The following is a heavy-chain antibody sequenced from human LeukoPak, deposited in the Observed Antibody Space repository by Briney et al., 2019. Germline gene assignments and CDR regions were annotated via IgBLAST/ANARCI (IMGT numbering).Heavy chain of an antibody. J-gene: IGHJ4*02. CDR1: DFSLSTPGMG. CDR3: AHLVVTIDWRSYFDY. V-gene: IGHV2-5*01. CDR2: IYYNDDK. D-gene: IGHD3-9*01. Sequence: ESGPTLVKPTQTLTLTCTFSDFSLSTPGMGVGWIRQPQGKAPEWLVMIYYNDDKRYSPSLRSRLTITKDTSKNQVVLTMTNVDVVDTATYYCAHLVVTIDWRSYFDYWGQGILVTVSS.